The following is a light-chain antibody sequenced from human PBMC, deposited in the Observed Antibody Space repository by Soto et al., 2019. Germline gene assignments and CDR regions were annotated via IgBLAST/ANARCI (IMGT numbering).Light chain of an antibody. CDR1: QSVSNNY. CDR2: GAS. Sequence: EIVLTQSPGTLSLSPVERSTLSCMASQSVSNNYLAWYQQKPGQAPRLLIYGASNRATGIPDRFSGSGSGTDFTLTISRLEPEDFAVYYCKQYGSSGTFGQGNRGAIK. CDR3: KQYGSSGT. V-gene: IGKV3-20*01. J-gene: IGKJ1*01.